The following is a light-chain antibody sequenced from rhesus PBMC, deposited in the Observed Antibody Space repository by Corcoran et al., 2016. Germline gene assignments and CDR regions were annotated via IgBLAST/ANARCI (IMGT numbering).Light chain of an antibody. CDR2: WAS. CDR1: QSLLYSSNNKNS. V-gene: IGKV4-1*01. CDR3: QQYYSTPYS. J-gene: IGKJ2*01. Sequence: DIVMTQSPDSLAVSLGERVTINCKSSQSLLYSSNNKNSLAWYQQKPGQAPKMSIYWASTRASGVPTRCRGSGSGTDFTLTISGLQAEDVAVYYCQQYYSTPYSFGQGTKVEIK.